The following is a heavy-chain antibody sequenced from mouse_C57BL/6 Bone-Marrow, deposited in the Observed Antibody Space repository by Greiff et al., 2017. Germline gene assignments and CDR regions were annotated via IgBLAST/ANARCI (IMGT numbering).Heavy chain of an antibody. J-gene: IGHJ4*01. D-gene: IGHD1-1*01. Sequence: EVNVVESEGGLVQPGSSMKLSCTASGFTFSDYYMAWVRQVPEKGLEWVANLNYDGSSTYYLDSLKSRFIISRDNAKNILYLQMSSLKSEDTATYYGARDSHYGRGTYAMDYWGQGTSVTVSS. CDR3: ARDSHYGRGTYAMDY. CDR1: GFTFSDYY. CDR2: LNYDGSST. V-gene: IGHV5-16*01.